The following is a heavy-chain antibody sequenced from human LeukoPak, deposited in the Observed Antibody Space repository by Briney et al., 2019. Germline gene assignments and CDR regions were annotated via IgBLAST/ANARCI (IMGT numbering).Heavy chain of an antibody. Sequence: SVKVSCKASGYTFTNYYMHWVRQAPGRGLEWMGIINPSSGSTSYAQKFQGRVTMTRDTSTSTVYLELSRLRSEDTAVYFCARVVPRYYDTSGANWFDPWGQGTLVTVSS. V-gene: IGHV1-46*01. J-gene: IGHJ5*02. CDR3: ARVVPRYYDTSGANWFDP. D-gene: IGHD3-22*01. CDR1: GYTFTNYY. CDR2: INPSSGST.